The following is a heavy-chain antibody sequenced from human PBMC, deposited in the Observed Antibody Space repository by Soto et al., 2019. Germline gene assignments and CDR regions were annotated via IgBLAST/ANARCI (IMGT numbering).Heavy chain of an antibody. Sequence: QVQLVQSGSELKKPGASVKVSCKASGYTFTSYAMNWVRQAPGQGLEWMGWINTNTGNPTYAQGFTGRFVFSLDTSVSTAYLQICSIKAEDTAVYYCARRSCSSTSCYFPPDYWGQGTLVTVSS. D-gene: IGHD2-2*01. V-gene: IGHV7-4-1*01. CDR2: INTNTGNP. J-gene: IGHJ4*02. CDR1: GYTFTSYA. CDR3: ARRSCSSTSCYFPPDY.